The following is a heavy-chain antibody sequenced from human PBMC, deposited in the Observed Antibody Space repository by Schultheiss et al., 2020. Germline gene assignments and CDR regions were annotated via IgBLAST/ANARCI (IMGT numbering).Heavy chain of an antibody. CDR2: ISGSGGST. CDR1: GFTVSSNY. D-gene: IGHD6-13*01. CDR3: AKVRGSSWYFDY. V-gene: IGHV3-23*01. J-gene: IGHJ4*02. Sequence: SCAASGFTVSSNYMSWVRQAPGKGLEWVSAISGSGGSTYYADSVKGRFTISRDNSKNTLYLQMNSLRAEDTAVYYCAKVRGSSWYFDYWGQGTLVTVSS.